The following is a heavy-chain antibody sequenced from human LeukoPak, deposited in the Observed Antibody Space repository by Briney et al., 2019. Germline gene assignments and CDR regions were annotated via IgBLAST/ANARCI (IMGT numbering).Heavy chain of an antibody. CDR1: GYTFTSYG. J-gene: IGHJ4*02. Sequence: ASVKVSCTASGYTFTSYGISWVRQAPGQGLEWMGWISAYNGNTNYAQKLQGRVTMTTDTSTSTAYMELRSLRSDDTAVYYCARDPRARYCSGGSCYSNLGYFDYWGQGTLVTVSS. CDR3: ARDPRARYCSGGSCYSNLGYFDY. D-gene: IGHD2-15*01. V-gene: IGHV1-18*01. CDR2: ISAYNGNT.